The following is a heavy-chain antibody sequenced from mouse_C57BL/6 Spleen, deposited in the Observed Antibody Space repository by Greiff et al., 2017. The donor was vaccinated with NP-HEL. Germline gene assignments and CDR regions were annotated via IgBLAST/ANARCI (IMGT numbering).Heavy chain of an antibody. CDR2: ISSGSSTI. CDR1: GFTFSDYG. D-gene: IGHD2-2*01. J-gene: IGHJ3*01. CDR3: ARRMVTSWFAY. Sequence: EVKLVESGGGLVKPGGSLKLSCAASGFTFSDYGMHWVRQAPEKGLEWVAYISSGSSTIYYADTVKGRFTSSRDNAKNTLFLQMTSLRSEDTAMYYCARRMVTSWFAYWGQGTLVTVSA. V-gene: IGHV5-17*01.